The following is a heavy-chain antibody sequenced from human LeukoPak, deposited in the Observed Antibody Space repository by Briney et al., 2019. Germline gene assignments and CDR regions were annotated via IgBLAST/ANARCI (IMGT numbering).Heavy chain of an antibody. CDR3: ATVDGDTPHVWPFDP. V-gene: IGHV1-69-2*01. Sequence: ASVKVSCKASGYTFTDYYMQWVQQAPGKGLEWMGRVDPEDGKTIYAENFQGRLTITADTSTDTVYMELSSLRSEDTAVYYCATVDGDTPHVWPFDPWGQGTLVTVSS. CDR1: GYTFTDYY. J-gene: IGHJ5*02. CDR2: VDPEDGKT. D-gene: IGHD2-8*01.